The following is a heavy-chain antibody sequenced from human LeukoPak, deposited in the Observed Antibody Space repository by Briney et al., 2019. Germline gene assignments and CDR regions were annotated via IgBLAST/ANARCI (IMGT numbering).Heavy chain of an antibody. CDR2: IYTSGST. V-gene: IGHV4-4*09. CDR1: GGSISSYY. D-gene: IGHD2-2*02. Sequence: SETLSLTCTVTGGSISSYYWSWIRQPPGKGLEWIGYIYTSGSTNYNPSLKSRVTISVDTSKNQFSLKLSSVTAADTAVYYCARGGHIVVEPAAIRWFDPWGQGTLVTVSS. J-gene: IGHJ5*02. CDR3: ARGGHIVVEPAAIRWFDP.